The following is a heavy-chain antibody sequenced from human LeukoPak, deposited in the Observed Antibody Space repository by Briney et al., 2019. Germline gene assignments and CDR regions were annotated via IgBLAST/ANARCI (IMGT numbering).Heavy chain of an antibody. CDR2: ISTSSSTI. CDR1: GFTFSSYS. J-gene: IGHJ4*02. D-gene: IGHD5-18*01. CDR3: AREGQLGY. V-gene: IGHV3-48*01. Sequence: GGSLRLSCAASGFTFSSYSMNWVRQAPGKGLEWVSYISTSSSTIYYADSVKGRFTISRDNAKNSLYLQMNSLRAEDTAVYYCAREGQLGYWGQGTLVTVSS.